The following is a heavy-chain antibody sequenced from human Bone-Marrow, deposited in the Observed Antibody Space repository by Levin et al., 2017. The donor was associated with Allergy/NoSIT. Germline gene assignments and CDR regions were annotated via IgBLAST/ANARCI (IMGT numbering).Heavy chain of an antibody. V-gene: IGHV3-21*01. D-gene: IGHD3-3*01. CDR1: GFTFSGYS. J-gene: IGHJ4*02. Sequence: PGASVKVSCAASGFTFSGYSMNWVRQAPGQGLEWVSSINGISNYIYYTNSVKGRFTISRDNTKDSLYLQMNSLRAEDTAVYYCARESLNSRYELDYWGQGILVTVSS. CDR3: ARESLNSRYELDY. CDR2: INGISNYI.